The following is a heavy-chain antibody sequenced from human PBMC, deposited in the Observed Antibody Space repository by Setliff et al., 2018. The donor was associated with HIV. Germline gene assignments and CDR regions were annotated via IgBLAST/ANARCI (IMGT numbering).Heavy chain of an antibody. Sequence: SETLSLTCTVSGGSISSYYWSWIRQPAGKGLEWIGRIYASGRTNYNPPLKSRVTLSVDTSKNQFSLKVTSVTAADTAVYYCAREIQFSATTYYYYDMDDWGRGTTVTVSS. D-gene: IGHD5-18*01. V-gene: IGHV4-4*07. J-gene: IGHJ6*03. CDR2: IYASGRT. CDR3: AREIQFSATTYYYYDMDD. CDR1: GGSISSYY.